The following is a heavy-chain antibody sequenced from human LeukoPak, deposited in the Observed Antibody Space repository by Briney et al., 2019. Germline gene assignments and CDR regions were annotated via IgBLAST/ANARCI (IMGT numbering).Heavy chain of an antibody. CDR3: AKRYSSGWHTA. J-gene: IGHJ5*02. Sequence: GGSLRLSCAASGFTFSSYAMSWVRQAPGKGLGWVSAISGSGGSTYYADSVKGRFTISRDNSKNTLYLQMTSLRAADTAVYYCAKRYSSGWHTAWGQGTLVTVSS. D-gene: IGHD6-19*01. CDR1: GFTFSSYA. V-gene: IGHV3-23*01. CDR2: ISGSGGST.